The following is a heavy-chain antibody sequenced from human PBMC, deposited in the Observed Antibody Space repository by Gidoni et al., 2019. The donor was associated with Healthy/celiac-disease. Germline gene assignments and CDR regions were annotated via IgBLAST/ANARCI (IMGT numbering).Heavy chain of an antibody. CDR3: ARGTTPSAFDI. Sequence: QVQLQQWGAGLLKPSETLSPTCAVYGGSFSGYYWSWIRQPPGKGLEWIGEIHHSGSTNYNPSLKSRVTISVDTSKNQFSLKLSSVTAADTAVYYCARGTTPSAFDIWGQGTMVTVSS. D-gene: IGHD4-17*01. CDR2: IHHSGST. CDR1: GGSFSGYY. J-gene: IGHJ3*02. V-gene: IGHV4-34*01.